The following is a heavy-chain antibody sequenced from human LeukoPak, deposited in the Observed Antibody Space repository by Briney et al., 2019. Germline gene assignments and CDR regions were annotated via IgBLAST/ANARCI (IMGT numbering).Heavy chain of an antibody. CDR1: GFTFSRYR. CDR3: ARDSGYSGYAMDV. CDR2: IKQDGSEK. Sequence: PGGSLRLSCAASGFTFSRYRMSWVRQAPGKGQEWVANIKQDGSEKYYVDSVKGRFTISRDNAKNSLYLQMNSLRAEDTAVYYCARDSGYSGYAMDVWGKGTTVTVSS. V-gene: IGHV3-7*01. J-gene: IGHJ6*04. D-gene: IGHD5-12*01.